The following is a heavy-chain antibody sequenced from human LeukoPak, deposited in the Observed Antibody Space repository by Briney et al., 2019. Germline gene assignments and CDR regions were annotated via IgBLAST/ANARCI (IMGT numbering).Heavy chain of an antibody. D-gene: IGHD1-1*01. V-gene: IGHV3-48*03. CDR2: MSSSGRTI. CDR1: GFTFSSYE. CDR3: AREGPNWNDFDH. Sequence: PGGSLRLSCAASGFTFSSYEMNWVRQAPGKGLEWVSYMSSSGRTIYYADSVKGRFTISRDNAKNSLYLQINSLRAEDAAVYYCAREGPNWNDFDHWGQGTLVTVSS. J-gene: IGHJ4*02.